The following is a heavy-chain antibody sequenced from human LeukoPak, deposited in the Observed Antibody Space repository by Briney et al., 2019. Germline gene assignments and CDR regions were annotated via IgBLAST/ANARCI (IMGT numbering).Heavy chain of an antibody. CDR2: IKQDGSKK. Sequence: GGSLRLSCVASGFPFSSYWMTWVRQAPGKGLEWVANIKQDGSKKSYVDSVKGRFTISRDNAKNLLYLQMNSLRAEDTAIYYCATTPFIVGATPFDHWGQGTLVTVSS. D-gene: IGHD1-26*01. V-gene: IGHV3-7*01. J-gene: IGHJ4*02. CDR1: GFPFSSYW. CDR3: ATTPFIVGATPFDH.